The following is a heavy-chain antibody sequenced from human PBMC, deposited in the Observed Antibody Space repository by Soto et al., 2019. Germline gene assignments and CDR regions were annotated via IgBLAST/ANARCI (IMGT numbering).Heavy chain of an antibody. CDR1: GGSISSYF. V-gene: IGHV4-59*08. Sequence: SDTLSLTCTVFGGSISSYFWSWVRQPPGKALEWIGYVTYSGDTNYNPSFRSRVTISVETSKQVSLRMSSMTDADTAVYYCARHNPADHWNYDYWGLGTLVTVSS. J-gene: IGHJ4*02. D-gene: IGHD1-7*01. CDR2: VTYSGDT. CDR3: ARHNPADHWNYDY.